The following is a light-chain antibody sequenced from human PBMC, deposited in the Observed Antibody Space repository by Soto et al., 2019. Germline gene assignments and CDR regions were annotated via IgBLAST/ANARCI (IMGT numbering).Light chain of an antibody. V-gene: IGKV1-39*01. J-gene: IGKJ1*01. CDR1: QNIVNC. Sequence: DIQMTQSPSSLTASVADKLTIPPRTRQNIVNCVNWYQQRPGKAPDLLISAASTLHSGDPSRFSGSGSGTVFTLTISSLKPEDFATYYCQQTYSGRTFGKGTKVDIK. CDR2: AAS. CDR3: QQTYSGRT.